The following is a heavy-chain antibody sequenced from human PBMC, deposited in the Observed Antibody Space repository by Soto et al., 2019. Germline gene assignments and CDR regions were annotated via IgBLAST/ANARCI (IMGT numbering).Heavy chain of an antibody. CDR3: ARVGESERIAVAQTPFDP. Sequence: GESLKISCKGSGYSFTSYWIGWVRQMPGKGLEWMGIIYPGDCDTRYSPSFQGQVTISADKSISTAYLQWSSLKASDTAMYYCARVGESERIAVAQTPFDPWGQGTLVTVSS. CDR2: IYPGDCDT. V-gene: IGHV5-51*01. J-gene: IGHJ5*02. D-gene: IGHD6-19*01. CDR1: GYSFTSYW.